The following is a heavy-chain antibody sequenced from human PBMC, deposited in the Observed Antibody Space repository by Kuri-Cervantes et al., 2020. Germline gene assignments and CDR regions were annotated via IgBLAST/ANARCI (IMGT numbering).Heavy chain of an antibody. J-gene: IGHJ4*02. CDR2: ISDAGRST. D-gene: IGHD3-3*02. CDR3: TRENISIDD. CDR1: GFTFRSYA. V-gene: IGHV3-23*01. Sequence: GESLKISCVGSGFTFRSYAMSWVRQAPGKGLEWVSTISDAGRSTDYADSVKGRLPISRENSKNTLFLQMESLRPEDAAIDYSTRENISIDDWGQGTLVTVSS.